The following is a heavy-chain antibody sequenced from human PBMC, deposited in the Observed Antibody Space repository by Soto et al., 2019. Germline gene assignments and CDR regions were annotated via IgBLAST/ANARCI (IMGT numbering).Heavy chain of an antibody. D-gene: IGHD2-21*01. CDR2: ISWNGEII. J-gene: IGHJ4*02. Sequence: EVQLMESGGDLVQPGRSLRLSCAASGFTFDDHAMHWVRRVPGRGLEWVASISWNGEIIGYGDSVKGRFAISRDNAKNTMYLQMSNLRPEDRASYFCAKGGPVPFCGGCRCYFESWGQGTLVTVSS. CDR3: AKGGPVPFCGGCRCYFES. CDR1: GFTFDDHA. V-gene: IGHV3-9*01.